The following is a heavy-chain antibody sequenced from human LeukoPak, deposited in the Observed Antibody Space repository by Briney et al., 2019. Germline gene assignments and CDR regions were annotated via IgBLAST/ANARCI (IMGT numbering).Heavy chain of an antibody. D-gene: IGHD2-2*01. CDR3: APTREYQLLFAY. CDR2: ISGSGGST. V-gene: IGHV3-23*01. Sequence: GGSLRLSCVASGFTFRNYAMSWVRQAPGKGLEWVSAISGSGGSTYYADSVKGRFTISRDNSKNTLYLQMNSLRAEDTAVYYCAPTREYQLLFAYWGQGTLVTVSS. J-gene: IGHJ4*02. CDR1: GFTFRNYA.